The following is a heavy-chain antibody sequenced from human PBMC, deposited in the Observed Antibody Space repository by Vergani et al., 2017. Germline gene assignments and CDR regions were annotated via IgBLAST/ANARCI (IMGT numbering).Heavy chain of an antibody. CDR1: VGSISSYY. J-gene: IGHJ5*02. D-gene: IGHD2-2*01. CDR3: ARQISDIVVVPAANWFDP. CDR2: IYYSGST. Sequence: QVQLQESGPGLVKPSETLSLTCTVPVGSISSYYWSWIRQPPGKGLEWVGYIYYSGSTNYNPSLKSRVTISVDTSKNQFSLKLSSVTAADTAVYYCARQISDIVVVPAANWFDPWGQGTLVTVSS. V-gene: IGHV4-59*01.